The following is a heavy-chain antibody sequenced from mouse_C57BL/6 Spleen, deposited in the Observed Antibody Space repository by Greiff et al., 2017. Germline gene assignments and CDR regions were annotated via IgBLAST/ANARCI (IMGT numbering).Heavy chain of an antibody. CDR1: GYTFTDYY. V-gene: IGHV1-26*01. CDR2: INPNNGGT. J-gene: IGHJ2*01. CDR3: ARGLYYFDY. Sequence: VQLQQSGPELVKPGASVKISCKASGYTFTDYYMNWVKQSHGKSLEWIGDINPNNGGTSYNQKFKGKATLTVDKSSSTAHMELRSLTSEDSAVYYCARGLYYFDYWGQGTTLTVSS.